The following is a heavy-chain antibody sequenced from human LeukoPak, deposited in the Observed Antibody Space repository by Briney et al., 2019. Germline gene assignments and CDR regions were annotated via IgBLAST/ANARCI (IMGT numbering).Heavy chain of an antibody. V-gene: IGHV3-23*01. J-gene: IGHJ4*02. D-gene: IGHD2-15*01. CDR2: FSGSGGST. CDR3: ARHDCSGGSCYSDY. Sequence: SGGSLRLSCAASGFTFSSYAMSWVRQAPGKGLECISGFSGSGGSTYYADSVKGRFTISRDNAKNSLDLQMNSLRAEDTAVYYCARHDCSGGSCYSDYWGQGTLVTVPS. CDR1: GFTFSSYA.